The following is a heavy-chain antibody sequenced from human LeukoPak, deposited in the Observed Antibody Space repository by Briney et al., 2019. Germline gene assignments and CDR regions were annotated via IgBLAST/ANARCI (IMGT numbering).Heavy chain of an antibody. CDR3: ARVTDSETYTDWFDP. D-gene: IGHD4-11*01. V-gene: IGHV4-39*01. J-gene: IGHJ5*02. CDR2: IYYSGNT. Sequence: SETLSLTCTVSGGSISSSTFYWGWIRQPPGKGLEWIGSIYYSGNTYYDPSLKSRVTISVDTSKNQFSLKLSSVTAADTAVYYCARVTDSETYTDWFDPWGQGTLVTVSS. CDR1: GGSISSSTFY.